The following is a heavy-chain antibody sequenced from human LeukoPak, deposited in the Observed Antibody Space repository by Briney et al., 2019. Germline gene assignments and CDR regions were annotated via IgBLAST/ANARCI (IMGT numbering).Heavy chain of an antibody. J-gene: IGHJ6*02. Sequence: GESLKISCKGSGYSFTSYWIGWVRQMPGKGLEWMGIIYPGDSDTRYNPSFQGQVTISADKSISTAYLQWSSLKASDTAMYYCARAGYCSGGSCYSGEYYYYGMDVWGQGTTVTVSS. CDR1: GYSFTSYW. CDR3: ARAGYCSGGSCYSGEYYYYGMDV. V-gene: IGHV5-51*01. D-gene: IGHD2-15*01. CDR2: IYPGDSDT.